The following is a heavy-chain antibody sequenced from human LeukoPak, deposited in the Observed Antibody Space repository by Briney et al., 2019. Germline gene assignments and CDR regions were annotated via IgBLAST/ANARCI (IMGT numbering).Heavy chain of an antibody. CDR1: GFTFSSYA. CDR2: ISGSGGST. V-gene: IGHV3-23*01. CDR3: AKEGYCSSTSCYNGAFDI. J-gene: IGHJ3*02. D-gene: IGHD2-2*02. Sequence: SGGSLRLFCAASGFTFSSYAMSWVRQAPGKGLEWVSTISGSGGSTYYADSVKGRFTISRDNSKNTLYLQMNSLRAEDTAVSYCAKEGYCSSTSCYNGAFDIWGQGTMVTVSS.